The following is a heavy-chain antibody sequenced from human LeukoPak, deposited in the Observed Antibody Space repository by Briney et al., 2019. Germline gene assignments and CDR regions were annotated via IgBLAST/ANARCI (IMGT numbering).Heavy chain of an antibody. CDR3: AKESEGASPAY. V-gene: IGHV3-23*01. J-gene: IGHJ4*02. CDR1: GFTFSGYG. CDR2: TSYSGDGA. Sequence: GGSLRLSCVVSGFTFSGYGLSWVRQTPGKGLEWVSATSYSGDGAYYADSVRGRFTASRDSSTNTYYLQMDSLRAEDTAVYYCAKESEGASPAYWGRGTLVTVSS. D-gene: IGHD3-16*01.